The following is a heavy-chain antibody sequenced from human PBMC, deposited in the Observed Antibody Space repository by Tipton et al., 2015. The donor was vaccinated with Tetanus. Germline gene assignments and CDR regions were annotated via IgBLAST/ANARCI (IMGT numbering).Heavy chain of an antibody. D-gene: IGHD5-18*01. CDR2: ISNGNP. CDR3: ARVSYRFPIDYGMDV. Sequence: GLVKPSETLSLTCSVSRGPISSYYWSWIRQPAGKGLEWIGHISNGNPDYTPSLKSRVTLSVDTSKNEFSLKLHSVTAADTGVYYCARVSYRFPIDYGMDVWGQGTTVTVSS. J-gene: IGHJ6*02. CDR1: RGPISSYY. V-gene: IGHV4-4*07.